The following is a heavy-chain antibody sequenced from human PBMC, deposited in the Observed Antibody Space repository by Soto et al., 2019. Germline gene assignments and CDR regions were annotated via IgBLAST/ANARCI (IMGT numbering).Heavy chain of an antibody. D-gene: IGHD3-22*01. CDR3: ARARTYYYDSSGYSGDY. CDR2: INPNSGNT. J-gene: IGHJ4*02. Sequence: ASVKISCTASGYPFTSYDINWVRHATAQGLEWMGWINPNSGNTAYAQKFQGRVTMTRNTSISTAYMVLSSLRAEDTAVYYCARARTYYYDSSGYSGDYWGQGTLVTVSS. V-gene: IGHV1-8*01. CDR1: GYPFTSYD.